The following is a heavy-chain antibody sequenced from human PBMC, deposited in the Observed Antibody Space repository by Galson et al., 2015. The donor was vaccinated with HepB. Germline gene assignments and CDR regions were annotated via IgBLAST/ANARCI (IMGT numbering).Heavy chain of an antibody. CDR1: GGSISSYY. V-gene: IGHV4-59*01. Sequence: ETLSLTCTVSGGSISSYYWSWIRQPPGKGLEWIGYIYYGGVTNYNPSLKSRVTISVDTSKNHFSLKLSSVTAADTAVYYCARNRGAGTEFDHWGQGTLVTVSS. D-gene: IGHD1-26*01. CDR3: ARNRGAGTEFDH. CDR2: IYYGGVT. J-gene: IGHJ4*02.